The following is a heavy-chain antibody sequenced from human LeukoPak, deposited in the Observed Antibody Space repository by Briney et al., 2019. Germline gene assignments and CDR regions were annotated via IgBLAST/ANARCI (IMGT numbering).Heavy chain of an antibody. CDR3: ARRHGSGCYVGWFDP. J-gene: IGHJ5*02. CDR2: IYHSGST. V-gene: IGHV4-38-2*02. D-gene: IGHD3-10*01. Sequence: SETLSLTCTVSGYSISSGYYWGWIRQPPGKGLEWIGSIYHSGSTYYNPSLKSRVTISVDTSKNQFSLQLSSVTAADTAVYYCARRHGSGCYVGWFDPWGQGTLVTVSS. CDR1: GYSISSGYY.